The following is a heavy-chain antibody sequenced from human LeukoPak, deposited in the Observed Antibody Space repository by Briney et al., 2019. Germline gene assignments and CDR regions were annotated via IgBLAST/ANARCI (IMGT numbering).Heavy chain of an antibody. V-gene: IGHV4-4*02. D-gene: IGHD3-22*01. J-gene: IGHJ4*02. CDR2: IHHSKSS. Sequence: SGTLSLTCAVSGDSITSDKWWTWVRQPPGKGLGWIGEIHHSKSSNYYPSLKSRVTISVDKSKNQFSLKLSSVTAADTAVYYCASRRGYYDSSGYYPFDYWGQGTLVTVSS. CDR3: ASRRGYYDSSGYYPFDY. CDR1: GDSITSDKW.